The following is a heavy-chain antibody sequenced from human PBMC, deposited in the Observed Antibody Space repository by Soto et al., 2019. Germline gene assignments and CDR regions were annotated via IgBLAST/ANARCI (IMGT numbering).Heavy chain of an antibody. CDR3: ARDLGWAFDS. D-gene: IGHD6-19*01. V-gene: IGHV3-48*02. CDR1: GFILSDCA. Sequence: PGGSLRLSCATSGFILSDCAMNWVRQAPGKGLEWISYISGGGRPISYADSVKGRFTISRDNAKNSLYLQMDSLTDEDTAVYYCARDLGWAFDSWGQGTLVTVSS. CDR2: ISGGGRPI. J-gene: IGHJ4*02.